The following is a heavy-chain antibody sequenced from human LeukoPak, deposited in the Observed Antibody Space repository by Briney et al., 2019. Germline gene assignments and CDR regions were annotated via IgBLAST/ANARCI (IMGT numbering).Heavy chain of an antibody. CDR2: IDYSGST. CDR3: ARVSGYDWESFYDY. V-gene: IGHV4-59*01. D-gene: IGHD5-12*01. Sequence: PSETLSLTCIVSGGSISSYYWSWIRQPPGKGLEWIGYIDYSGSTNYNPSLKSRVTISVDTSKNQFSLKLSSVTAADTAVYYCARVSGYDWESFYDYWGQGTLVTVSS. J-gene: IGHJ4*02. CDR1: GGSISSYY.